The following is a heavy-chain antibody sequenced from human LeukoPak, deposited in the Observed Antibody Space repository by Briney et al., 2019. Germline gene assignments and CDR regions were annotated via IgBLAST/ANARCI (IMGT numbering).Heavy chain of an antibody. CDR2: IIPIFGTA. CDR3: ASGYYYDSSALGSFDY. V-gene: IGHV1-69*13. D-gene: IGHD3-22*01. J-gene: IGHJ4*02. CDR1: GGTFSSYA. Sequence: PGASVKVSCKASGGTFSSYAISWVRQAPGQGLEWMGGIIPIFGTANYAQKFQGRVTITADESTSTAYMELSSLRSEDTAVYYCASGYYYDSSALGSFDYWGQGTLVTVSS.